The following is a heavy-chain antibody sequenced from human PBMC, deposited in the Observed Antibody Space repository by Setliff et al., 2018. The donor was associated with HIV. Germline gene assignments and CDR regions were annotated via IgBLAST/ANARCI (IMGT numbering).Heavy chain of an antibody. V-gene: IGHV4-4*07. D-gene: IGHD3-3*01. CDR2: IYTSGST. CDR1: GGSISSYY. CDR3: ARHSHDSWSGSGHDFDY. J-gene: IGHJ4*02. Sequence: SETLSLTCTVSGGSISSYYWSWIRQPAGKGLEWIGRIYTSGSTNYNPSLKSRVTRSVDTSKNQFSLKLSSVTAADTAVYYCARHSHDSWSGSGHDFDYWGQGTLVTVSS.